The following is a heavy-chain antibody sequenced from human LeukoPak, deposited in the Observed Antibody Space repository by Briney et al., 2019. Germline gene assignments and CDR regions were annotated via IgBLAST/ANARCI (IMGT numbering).Heavy chain of an antibody. CDR3: ARRYYYDSSGYYTDAFDI. CDR2: INQSGST. V-gene: IGHV4-34*01. Sequence: PSETLSLTCAVYGGSSSGYYWSWIRQPPGKGLEWIGEINQSGSTNQNPSLKSRVTISIDTSKNQFSLKLSSVTAADTAVYYCARRYYYDSSGYYTDAFDIWGQGTMVTVSS. CDR1: GGSSSGYY. D-gene: IGHD3-22*01. J-gene: IGHJ3*02.